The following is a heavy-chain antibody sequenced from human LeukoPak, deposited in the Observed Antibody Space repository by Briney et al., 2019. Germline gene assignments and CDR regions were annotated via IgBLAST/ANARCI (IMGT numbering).Heavy chain of an antibody. Sequence: PGGSLRLSCAASGFTFSDYEMNWVRQAPGKGLEWVSYIGSGGNDIHYADSVKGRFTISRDNAKNSLFLQMNSLRAEDTAVYYCARETAVAGSDYWGQGTLVTVSS. CDR1: GFTFSDYE. J-gene: IGHJ4*02. CDR2: IGSGGNDI. V-gene: IGHV3-48*03. CDR3: ARETAVAGSDY. D-gene: IGHD6-19*01.